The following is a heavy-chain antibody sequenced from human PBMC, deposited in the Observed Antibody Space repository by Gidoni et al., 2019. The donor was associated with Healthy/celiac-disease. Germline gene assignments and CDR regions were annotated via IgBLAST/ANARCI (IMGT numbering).Heavy chain of an antibody. CDR1: GASVSSGSYY. J-gene: IGHJ5*02. Sequence: QVQLQESGPGLVKPSETLSLTCTVSGASVSSGSYYWSWIRQPPGKGLEWIGYSYYSGSTNYNPSLKSRVTISVDTSKNQFSLKLSSVTAADTAVYYCAREVGATYWFDPWGQGTLVTVSS. CDR3: AREVGATYWFDP. V-gene: IGHV4-61*01. CDR2: SYYSGST. D-gene: IGHD1-26*01.